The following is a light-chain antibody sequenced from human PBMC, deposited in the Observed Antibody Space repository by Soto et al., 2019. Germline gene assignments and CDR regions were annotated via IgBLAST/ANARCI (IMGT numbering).Light chain of an antibody. V-gene: IGLV2-8*01. Sequence: QSALTQPPSASGCPGQSVTISCTGTSSDVGGYNYVSWYQQHPGKAPKFMIYEVSKGPSGVPDRFSGSKSGNTASLTVSGLQADDEADYYCSSYAGSNNPVIFGGGTKLTVL. CDR3: SSYAGSNNPVI. CDR2: EVS. CDR1: SSDVGGYNY. J-gene: IGLJ2*01.